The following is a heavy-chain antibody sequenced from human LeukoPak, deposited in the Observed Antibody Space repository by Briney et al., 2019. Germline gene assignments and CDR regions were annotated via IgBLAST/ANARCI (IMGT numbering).Heavy chain of an antibody. J-gene: IGHJ4*02. CDR2: IYPGDSDT. Sequence: GESLQISCKGSGYNFVTYWIDWVRQMPGKGLEWMGIIYPGDSDTRYSPSFQGQVTISADKSISTAYLQWSSLKASDTAMYYCLITYGSGSIYDYWGQGTLVTVSS. D-gene: IGHD3-10*01. CDR3: LITYGSGSIYDY. V-gene: IGHV5-51*01. CDR1: GYNFVTYW.